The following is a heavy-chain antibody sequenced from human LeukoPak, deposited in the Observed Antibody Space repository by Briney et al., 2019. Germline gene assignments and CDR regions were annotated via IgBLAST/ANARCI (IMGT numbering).Heavy chain of an antibody. CDR3: ARGTGDLAP. V-gene: IGHV1-3*01. CDR2: INAGDGST. Sequence: ASVEVSCKASGYIFTSYVMHWVRQAPGQRLEWMGWINAGDGSTKYSQNLQGRVTITRDTSASTVYMELSSLRSEDTAVYYCARGTGDLAPWGQGTLVTVSS. CDR1: GYIFTSYV. J-gene: IGHJ5*02. D-gene: IGHD1-26*01.